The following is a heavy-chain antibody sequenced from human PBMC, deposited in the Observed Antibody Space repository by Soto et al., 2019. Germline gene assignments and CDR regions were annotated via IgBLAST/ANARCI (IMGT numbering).Heavy chain of an antibody. CDR2: IRAVGDT. Sequence: EVPLVDSGGGLVQPGGSLRLSCAASGFTFSSYDMHWVRQATGKGLEWVSTIRAVGDTYYAGSVKGRFTISRENAKNSLYLQMNSRRAGEAAVYYCARAWEGGIDYWVQGTLVTVSS. CDR3: ARAWEGGIDY. J-gene: IGHJ4*02. D-gene: IGHD1-26*01. V-gene: IGHV3-13*01. CDR1: GFTFSSYD.